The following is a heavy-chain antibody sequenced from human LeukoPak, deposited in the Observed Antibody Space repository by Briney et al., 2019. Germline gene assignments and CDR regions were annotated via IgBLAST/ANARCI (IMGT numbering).Heavy chain of an antibody. Sequence: SETLSLTCTVSGGSISSGGYYWSWIRQHPGKGLEWIGYIYYSGSTYYNPSLKSRVTISVDTSKNQFSQKLSSVTAADTAVYYCARGKVAAYYFDYWGQGTLVTVSS. CDR2: IYYSGST. D-gene: IGHD2-15*01. V-gene: IGHV4-31*03. CDR1: GGSISSGGYY. CDR3: ARGKVAAYYFDY. J-gene: IGHJ4*02.